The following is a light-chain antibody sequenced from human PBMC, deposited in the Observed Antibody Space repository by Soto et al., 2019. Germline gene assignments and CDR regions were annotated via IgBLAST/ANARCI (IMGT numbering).Light chain of an antibody. CDR2: DTF. J-gene: IGKJ2*01. V-gene: IGKV3-11*01. CDR3: QQRSNWPPGYT. Sequence: ELVLTQSPATLSLSPGERATLSCRASQSVSSHLAWYQQKPGQAPRLLMYDTFNRATGIPARFNGSGSGTDFTLTIGSLEPQDFAVYYCQQRSNWPPGYTFGQGTKLEIK. CDR1: QSVSSH.